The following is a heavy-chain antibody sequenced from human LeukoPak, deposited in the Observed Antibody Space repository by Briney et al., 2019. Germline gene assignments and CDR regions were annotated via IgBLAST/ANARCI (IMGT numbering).Heavy chain of an antibody. V-gene: IGHV3-23*01. J-gene: IGHJ6*03. CDR3: AKDNWGFYYYYYYMDV. D-gene: IGHD7-27*01. Sequence: GGSLRLSCAACGFAFSSYAMSWVRQAPGKGLEWVSAISGSGGSTYYADSVKGRFTISRDNSKNTLYLQMNSLRAEDTAVYYCAKDNWGFYYYYYYMDVWGKGTTVTVSS. CDR1: GFAFSSYA. CDR2: ISGSGGST.